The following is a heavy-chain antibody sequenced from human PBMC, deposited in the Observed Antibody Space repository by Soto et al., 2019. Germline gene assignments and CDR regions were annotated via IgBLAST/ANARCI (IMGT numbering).Heavy chain of an antibody. J-gene: IGHJ4*02. CDR3: GRGRSGQIVVFY. Sequence: ASVKDSCKASGYTFTGHYIHWVRQAPEQGPEWMGEIGPESGATRYAQRFQGRVTMTRDMSITTVYMELNNLSPDDTAVYYCGRGRSGQIVVFYWGQGTPVTVS. V-gene: IGHV1-2*02. D-gene: IGHD1-26*01. CDR2: IGPESGAT. CDR1: GYTFTGHY.